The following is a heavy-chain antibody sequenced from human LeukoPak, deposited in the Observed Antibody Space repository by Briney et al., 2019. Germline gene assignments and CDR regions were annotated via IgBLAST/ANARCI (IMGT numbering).Heavy chain of an antibody. V-gene: IGHV3-23*01. CDR2: ITGTGAYT. Sequence: GGSLRLSCAASGFTFNNYAMTWVRQAPGKGLEWVSAITGTGAYTNYADSVKGRFTISRDNSKNTLYLQMNSLRAEDTAVYYCARGEGATVGTLDYWGQGTLVTVSS. J-gene: IGHJ4*02. CDR3: ARGEGATVGTLDY. CDR1: GFTFNNYA. D-gene: IGHD1-26*01.